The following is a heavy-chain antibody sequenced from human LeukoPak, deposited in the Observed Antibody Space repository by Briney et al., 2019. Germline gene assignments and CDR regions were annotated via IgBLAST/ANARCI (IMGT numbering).Heavy chain of an antibody. D-gene: IGHD2-2*01. V-gene: IGHV4-34*01. J-gene: IGHJ6*03. CDR1: IDSFSNYH. Sequence: SETLSLTCAVYIDSFSNYHWNWIRQTPAKGMEWIGEINHSGSTNYNPSLKSRVTISVDTSKNQFSLKLSSVTAADTAVYYCASVRKGYCSSTSCYAKGYYYYYMDVWGKGTTVTISS. CDR2: INHSGST. CDR3: ASVRKGYCSSTSCYAKGYYYYYMDV.